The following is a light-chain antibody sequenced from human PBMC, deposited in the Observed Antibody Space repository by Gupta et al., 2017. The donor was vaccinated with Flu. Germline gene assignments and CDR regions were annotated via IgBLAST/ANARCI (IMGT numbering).Light chain of an antibody. Sequence: AIQLTQSPSSLSASVGDTVTITCRASQGIRNDLGWYRHKPGKAPNLLIYAASTLHRGVPSRCSGSGSGTDFTLTISSLQPEDFATYYCLQDYTEPRTFGQGTKVEIK. J-gene: IGKJ1*01. CDR1: QGIRND. CDR2: AAS. V-gene: IGKV1-6*01. CDR3: LQDYTEPRT.